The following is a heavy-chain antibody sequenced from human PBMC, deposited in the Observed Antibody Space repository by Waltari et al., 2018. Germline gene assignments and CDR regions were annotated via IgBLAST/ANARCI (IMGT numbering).Heavy chain of an antibody. V-gene: IGHV4-39*01. D-gene: IGHD5-12*01. CDR2: IYYSGNT. Sequence: QLQLQESGPGLVKPSETLSLTCTVSGDSISRSSYYWGWIRQSPGKGLESIGTIYYSGNTYYNPTLKSRVTISGDTSKNQFSLKLSSVTAADTAVYYCARHWKRNGYRFDPWGQGTLVTVSS. J-gene: IGHJ5*02. CDR1: GDSISRSSYY. CDR3: ARHWKRNGYRFDP.